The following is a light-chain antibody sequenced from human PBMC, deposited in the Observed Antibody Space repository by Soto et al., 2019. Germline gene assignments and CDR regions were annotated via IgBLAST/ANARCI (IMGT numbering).Light chain of an antibody. V-gene: IGKV3-11*01. CDR3: QQRDNWPWT. Sequence: EIVLTQSPATLSLSPGERATLSCRASQSVRSNLARYHHKPGQDPRLLMSDVSNTSTGMQGRFSGSGFGTDCTLTISKVEPEDFAVYYCQQRDNWPWTFGQGATVEI. J-gene: IGKJ1*01. CDR2: DVS. CDR1: QSVRSN.